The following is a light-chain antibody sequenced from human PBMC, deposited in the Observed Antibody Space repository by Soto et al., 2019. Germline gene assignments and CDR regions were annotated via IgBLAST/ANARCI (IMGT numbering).Light chain of an antibody. J-gene: IGKJ2*01. V-gene: IGKV3-11*01. CDR2: DAS. Sequence: EIVLTQSPATLSLSPGERATLSCRASQSVSSYLAWYQQKPGQAPRLLIYDASNRATGIPARFSGSGSGTDFTLTISSLEPEDVAVYYCQQRSNWPPYTFGQGPKLEIK. CDR3: QQRSNWPPYT. CDR1: QSVSSY.